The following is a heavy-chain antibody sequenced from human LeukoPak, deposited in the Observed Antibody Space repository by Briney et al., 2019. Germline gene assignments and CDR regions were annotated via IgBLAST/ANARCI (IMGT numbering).Heavy chain of an antibody. CDR1: GYTLTELS. CDR3: ATEYYGSGSYSFDY. D-gene: IGHD3-10*01. J-gene: IGHJ4*02. V-gene: IGHV1-24*01. CDR2: SDPEDGET. Sequence: ASVKVSCKVSGYTLTELSMHWVRQAPGKGLEWMGGSDPEDGETIYAQKFQGRVTMTEDTSTDTAYMELSSLRSEDTAVYYCATEYYGSGSYSFDYWGQGTLVTVSS.